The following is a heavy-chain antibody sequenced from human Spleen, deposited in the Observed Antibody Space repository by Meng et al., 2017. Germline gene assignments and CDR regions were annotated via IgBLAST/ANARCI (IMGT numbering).Heavy chain of an antibody. V-gene: IGHV1-2*06. D-gene: IGHD1-26*01. CDR3: AREGGDSGSPDY. J-gene: IGHJ4*02. CDR2: INPNTGGT. CDR1: GYTFTGYY. Sequence: QVQLVQSGAEVKKPGASVKVSCKASGYTFTGYYIHWVRQAPGQGLEWMGRINPNTGGTNYAQKFQGRVTMTRDTSTNTVYMELSSLRSEDTAIYYCAREGGDSGSPDYWGQGTLVTVSS.